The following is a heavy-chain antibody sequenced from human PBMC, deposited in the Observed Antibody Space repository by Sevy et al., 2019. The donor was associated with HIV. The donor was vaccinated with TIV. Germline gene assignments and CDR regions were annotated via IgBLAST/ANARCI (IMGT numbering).Heavy chain of an antibody. D-gene: IGHD5-18*01. CDR2: MKQDGSEE. J-gene: IGHJ4*01. Sequence: GGSLRLSCAASGFSFSIYWMSWVRQAPGKGLEWVATMKQDGSEEDYVDSVKGRFTISRDNAKNSLLLQMNSLRAEDTAVYYCVREGLGGYSYSLDYWGHGTLVTVSS. CDR3: VREGLGGYSYSLDY. CDR1: GFSFSIYW. V-gene: IGHV3-7*01.